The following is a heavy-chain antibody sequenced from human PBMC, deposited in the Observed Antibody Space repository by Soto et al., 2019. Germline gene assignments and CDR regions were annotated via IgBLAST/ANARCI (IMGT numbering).Heavy chain of an antibody. CDR2: IYYTGST. J-gene: IGHJ6*02. V-gene: IGHV4-31*03. CDR1: GGSISSGGYY. D-gene: IGHD6-19*01. CDR3: ASSPVTGIYYAMDV. Sequence: SETLSLTCTVSGGSISSGGYYWSWIRQHPGRGLEWIGNIYYTGSTHYDPSLKSRITISLDTSKNQISLKLSSVTAADTAVYCCASSPVTGIYYAMDVWGQGTTVTVS.